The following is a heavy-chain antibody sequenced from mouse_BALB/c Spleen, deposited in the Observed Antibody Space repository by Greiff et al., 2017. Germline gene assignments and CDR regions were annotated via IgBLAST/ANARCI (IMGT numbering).Heavy chain of an antibody. J-gene: IGHJ1*01. D-gene: IGHD2-1*01. CDR2: IYPGDGDT. Sequence: QVQLQQSGPELVKPGASVKISCKASGYAFSSSWMNWVKQRPGQGLEWIGRIYPGDGDTNYNGKFKGKATLTADKSSSTAYMQLSSLTSVDSAVYFCARSRGNYVGLYWYFDVWGAGTTVTVSS. CDR3: ARSRGNYVGLYWYFDV. V-gene: IGHV1-82*01. CDR1: GYAFSSSW.